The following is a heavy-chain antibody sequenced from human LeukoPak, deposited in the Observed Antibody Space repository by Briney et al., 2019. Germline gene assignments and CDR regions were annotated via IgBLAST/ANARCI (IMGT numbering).Heavy chain of an antibody. Sequence: GGSLRLSCAASGLTFSSYGMHWVRQAPGKGLEWVAFIRYDGSNKYYADSVKGRFTISRDNSKNTLYLQMNSLRAEDTAVYYCAKVEYYYDVDYWGQGTLVTVSS. CDR1: GLTFSSYG. CDR2: IRYDGSNK. CDR3: AKVEYYYDVDY. V-gene: IGHV3-30*02. J-gene: IGHJ4*02. D-gene: IGHD3-22*01.